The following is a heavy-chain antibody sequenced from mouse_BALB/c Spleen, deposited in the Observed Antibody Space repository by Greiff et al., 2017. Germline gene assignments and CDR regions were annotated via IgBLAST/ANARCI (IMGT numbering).Heavy chain of an antibody. J-gene: IGHJ1*01. D-gene: IGHD2-14*01. CDR1: GFDFRRYW. CDR2: INPDSSTI. V-gene: IGHV4-1*02. CDR3: ARPYYRYSFWYFDV. Sequence: EVKLQESGGGLVQPGGSLKLSCAASGFDFRRYWMSWVRQAPGKGLEWIGEINPDSSTINYTPSLKDKFIISRDNAKNTLYLQMSKVRSEDTALYYCARPYYRYSFWYFDVWGAGTTVTVSA.